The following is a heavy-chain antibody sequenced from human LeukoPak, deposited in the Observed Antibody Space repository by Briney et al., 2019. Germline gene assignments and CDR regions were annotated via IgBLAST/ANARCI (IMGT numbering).Heavy chain of an antibody. Sequence: GGSLRLSCVASGFTFSSYWMHWVRQDPRKGLVWVARISGDGRNINYADSVRGRFTISRDNAKNTLYLQMNTLRVEDTAVYYCTRDLMDYDVSTGLHHYYMDVWGQGTTVTVSS. J-gene: IGHJ6*02. CDR1: GFTFSSYW. CDR2: ISGDGRNI. V-gene: IGHV3-74*01. CDR3: TRDLMDYDVSTGLHHYYMDV. D-gene: IGHD3-9*01.